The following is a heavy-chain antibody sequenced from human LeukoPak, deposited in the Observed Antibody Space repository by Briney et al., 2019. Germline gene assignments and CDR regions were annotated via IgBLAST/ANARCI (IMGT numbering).Heavy chain of an antibody. CDR3: AREGGFYASLDY. CDR1: GGSVTCSNW. CDR2: VHLDGRT. Sequence: PSETLSLTCAVSGGSVTCSNWCTWFRQPPGKGLEWIGEVHLDGRTNYNPSLKSRLVMSADLPENHISLKLTSVTAADTAVYYCAREGGFYASLDYWGQGTLVTVSS. V-gene: IGHV4-4*02. J-gene: IGHJ4*02. D-gene: IGHD6-25*01.